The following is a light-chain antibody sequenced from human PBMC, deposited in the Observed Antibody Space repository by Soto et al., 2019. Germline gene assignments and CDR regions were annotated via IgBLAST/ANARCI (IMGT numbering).Light chain of an antibody. CDR1: GSDVGGYNY. V-gene: IGLV2-14*01. CDR2: EVS. Sequence: QSALTQPASVSGSPGQSITISCAGTGSDVGGYNYVSWYQQHPGKAPKLLIYEVSNRPSGVSNRFSASKSANTASLTISGLQAEDEGDYYCTAYTARTTRVFGTGTKVTVL. CDR3: TAYTARTTRV. J-gene: IGLJ1*01.